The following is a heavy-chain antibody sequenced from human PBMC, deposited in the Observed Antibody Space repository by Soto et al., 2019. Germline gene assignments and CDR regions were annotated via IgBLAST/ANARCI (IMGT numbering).Heavy chain of an antibody. V-gene: IGHV3-33*01. Sequence: GGSLSLSCTASGFTFRSYGMHWVRQAPGKGLEWVAVIWYDGSNKYYADSVKGRFTISRDNSKNTLYLQMNSLRAEDTAVYYCASRRDPRYYYGMDGWGQGTTVTVS. CDR1: GFTFRSYG. CDR3: ASRRDPRYYYGMDG. J-gene: IGHJ6*02. CDR2: IWYDGSNK.